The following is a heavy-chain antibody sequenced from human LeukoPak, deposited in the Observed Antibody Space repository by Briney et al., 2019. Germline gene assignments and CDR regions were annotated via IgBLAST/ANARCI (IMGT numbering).Heavy chain of an antibody. CDR3: ARDRLHYGEYEKTLDY. D-gene: IGHD4-17*01. CDR1: GFTFSSYA. V-gene: IGHV3-30*04. J-gene: IGHJ4*02. Sequence: PGRSLRLSCAASGFTFSSYAMHWVRQAPGKGLEWVAFIRYDGSSKHYADSVKGRFTISRDNAKNSLYLQMNSLRVDDTAVYYCARDRLHYGEYEKTLDYWGQGTLVTVSS. CDR2: IRYDGSSK.